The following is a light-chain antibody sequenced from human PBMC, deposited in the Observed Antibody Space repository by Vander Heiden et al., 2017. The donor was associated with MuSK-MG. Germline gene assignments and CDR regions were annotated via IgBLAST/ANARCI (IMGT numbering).Light chain of an antibody. V-gene: IGLV2-23*02. CDR1: SSDVGSYNL. CDR2: EVI. CDR3: CSYAGSSTLVV. J-gene: IGLJ2*01. Sequence: QSALTQPASVSGSPGQSITISCTGTSSDVGSYNLVSWYQQHPGKAPKLMIYEVIKRPSGVSNRSSGSKSGNTASLTISGLQAEDEADYYCCSYAGSSTLVVFGGGTKLTVL.